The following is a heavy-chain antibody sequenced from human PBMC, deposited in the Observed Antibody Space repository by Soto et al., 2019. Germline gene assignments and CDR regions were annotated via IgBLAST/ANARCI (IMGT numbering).Heavy chain of an antibody. D-gene: IGHD5-12*01. CDR2: VYYTGSTST. J-gene: IGHJ4*02. CDR3: AKYRRTDAEGYRLDF. Sequence: SETLSLTCSVSGASINNYYWSWIRQPPGKGLEWIGFVYYTGSTSTKYNPSLQSRVAMSVDPSKNQFSLKLTSMTAADTAIYYCAKYRRTDAEGYRLDFWGQGTLVTVPQ. V-gene: IGHV4-59*01. CDR1: GASINNYY.